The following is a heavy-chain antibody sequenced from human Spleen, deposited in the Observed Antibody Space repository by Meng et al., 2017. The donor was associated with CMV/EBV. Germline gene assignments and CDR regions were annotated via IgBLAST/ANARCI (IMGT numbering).Heavy chain of an antibody. CDR2: IRYDATNT. CDR3: GKGDPHYGFWSGYFPGSAFDV. V-gene: IGHV3-30*02. CDR1: TFG. J-gene: IGHJ3*01. D-gene: IGHD3-3*01. Sequence: TFGMHWVRQAPGKGLEWVAFIRYDATNTYSADSVKGRVTISRDNSKNTLFLQINSLRVEDTAMYYCGKGDPHYGFWSGYFPGSAFDVWGPGTMVTVSS.